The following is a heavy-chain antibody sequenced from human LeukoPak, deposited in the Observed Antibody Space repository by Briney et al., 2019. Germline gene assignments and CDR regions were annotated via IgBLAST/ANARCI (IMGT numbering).Heavy chain of an antibody. CDR2: INPNSGGT. J-gene: IGHJ5*02. CDR1: GYTFTGYY. CDR3: ARPMVRGVQTNWFDP. Sequence: ASVKVSCKASGYTFTGYYMHWVRLAPGQGLEWMGWINPNSGGTNYAQKFQGRVTMTRDTSISTAYMELSRLRSDDTAVYYCARPMVRGVQTNWFDPWGQGSLVTVSS. D-gene: IGHD3-10*01. V-gene: IGHV1-2*02.